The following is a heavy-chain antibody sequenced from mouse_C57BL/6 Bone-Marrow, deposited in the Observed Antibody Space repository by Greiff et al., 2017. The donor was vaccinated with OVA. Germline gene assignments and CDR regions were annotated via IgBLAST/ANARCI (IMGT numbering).Heavy chain of an antibody. CDR3: AKNNDLIITTGPYFDY. V-gene: IGHV2-4*01. Sequence: VKLMESGPGLVQPSQSLSITCTVSGFSLTSYGVHWVRQPPGKGLEWLGVIWSGGSTDYNAAFISRLSISKDNSKSQVFFKMHSLQADYTAIYYCAKNNDLIITTGPYFDYWGQGTTLTVSS. J-gene: IGHJ2*01. CDR1: GFSLTSYG. D-gene: IGHD1-1*01. CDR2: IWSGGST.